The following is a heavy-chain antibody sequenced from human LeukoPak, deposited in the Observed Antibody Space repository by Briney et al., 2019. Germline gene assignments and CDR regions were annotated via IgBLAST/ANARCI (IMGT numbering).Heavy chain of an antibody. J-gene: IGHJ3*01. D-gene: IGHD3-10*01. Sequence: SETLSLTCTVSGGSISSSPYYWGWIRQPPGKGLEWIGSIYYSGSTYYNPSLKSRVTMSVDTSQNQFSLKLRSVTAADTAVYYCARDPGRGYYGSADAFDFWGQGTMVTVSS. CDR1: GGSISSSPYY. V-gene: IGHV4-39*07. CDR2: IYYSGST. CDR3: ARDPGRGYYGSADAFDF.